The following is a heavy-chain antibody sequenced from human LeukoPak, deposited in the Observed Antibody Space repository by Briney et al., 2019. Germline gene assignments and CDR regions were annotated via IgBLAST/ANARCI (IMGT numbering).Heavy chain of an antibody. CDR2: TYYSGTT. CDR3: ARASGAFDC. CDR1: GGATSISY. Sequence: PSGTLSPTCAVSGGATSISYWGSIWHPPREGLEFIGYTYYSGTTNYNPSLKRRVTISLDTPKNRFSLKLNSVTAADTAVYYCARASGAFDCWGQGALVTVSA. V-gene: IGHV4-59*01. J-gene: IGHJ4*02.